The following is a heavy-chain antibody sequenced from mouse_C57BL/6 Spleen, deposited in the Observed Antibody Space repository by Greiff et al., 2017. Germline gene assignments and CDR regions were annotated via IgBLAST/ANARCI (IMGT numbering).Heavy chain of an antibody. Sequence: QVHVQQSGPELVKPGASVKISCKASGYAFSSSWMNWVKQRPGKGLEWIGRIYPGDGDTNYNGKFKGKATLTADKSSSTAYMQLSSLTSEDSAVYYCARSVDYGSSFYAMDYWGQGTSVTVSS. J-gene: IGHJ4*01. CDR1: GYAFSSSW. CDR3: ARSVDYGSSFYAMDY. CDR2: IYPGDGDT. V-gene: IGHV1-82*01. D-gene: IGHD1-1*01.